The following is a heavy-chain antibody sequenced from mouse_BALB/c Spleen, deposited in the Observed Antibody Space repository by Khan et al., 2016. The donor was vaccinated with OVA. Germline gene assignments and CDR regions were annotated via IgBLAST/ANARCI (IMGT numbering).Heavy chain of an antibody. CDR1: GYSITSYYA. CDR2: ISYSGST. CDR3: ARDGARDNDAMDY. J-gene: IGHJ4*01. V-gene: IGHV3-2*02. D-gene: IGHD1-1*02. Sequence: EVKLEESGPGLVKPSQSLSLTCTVTGYSITSYYAWNWIRQFPGNKLEWMGYISYSGSTNYNPALKSRISITRDTSKNQFFLQLNSLTTEDTATYYCARDGARDNDAMDYGGQGTSVTVSS.